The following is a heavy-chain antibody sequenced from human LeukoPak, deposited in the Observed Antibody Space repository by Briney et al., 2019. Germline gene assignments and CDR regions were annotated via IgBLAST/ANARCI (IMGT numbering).Heavy chain of an antibody. CDR1: GFTFDEYA. D-gene: IGHD1-26*01. CDR3: AKGVGTSYHYHMDA. CDR2: ISWNTYDT. J-gene: IGHJ6*03. Sequence: GRSLRLSCAAAGFTFDEYAMHWVRQPPGKGLDWVAGISWNTYDTGYADSVKGRFTISRDNAKNSLSLQMNSLRDKDMALYYCAKGVGTSYHYHMDAWGKGTTVIVSS. V-gene: IGHV3-9*03.